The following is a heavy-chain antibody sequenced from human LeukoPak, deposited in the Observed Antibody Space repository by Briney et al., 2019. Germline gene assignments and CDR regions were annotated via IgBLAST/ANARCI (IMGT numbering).Heavy chain of an antibody. CDR3: AREGIAADFDY. D-gene: IGHD6-13*01. V-gene: IGHV4-38-2*02. CDR2: IYHSGST. Sequence: PSETLSLTCTVSGYSISSGYYWGWIRQPPGKGLEWIGSIYHSGSTYYNPSLKSRVTISVDTSKNQFSLKLSSVTAADTAVYYCAREGIAADFDYWGQGTLVTVSS. J-gene: IGHJ4*02. CDR1: GYSISSGYY.